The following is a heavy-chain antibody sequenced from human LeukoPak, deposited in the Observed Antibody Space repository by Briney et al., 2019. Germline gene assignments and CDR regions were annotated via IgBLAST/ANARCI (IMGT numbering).Heavy chain of an antibody. CDR2: INHSGST. CDR1: GGSFSGYY. V-gene: IGHV4-34*01. D-gene: IGHD3-22*01. J-gene: IGHJ4*02. CDR3: ARGLDSSGYYYDY. Sequence: SETLSLTCAVYGGSFSGYYWSWIRQPPGKGLEWIGEINHSGSTNYNPSLKSRVTISVDTSKNQFSLKPSSVTAADTAVYYCARGLDSSGYYYDYWGQGTLVTVSS.